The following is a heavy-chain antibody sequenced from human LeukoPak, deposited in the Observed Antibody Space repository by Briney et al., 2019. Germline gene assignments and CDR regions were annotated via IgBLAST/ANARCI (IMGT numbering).Heavy chain of an antibody. J-gene: IGHJ4*02. V-gene: IGHV4-31*03. Sequence: SQTLSLTCTVSGGSITRGGHYWSWLRQHPGKGLEWIGYIYYSGNAYYNPSLKSRVTISVDTSKNQFSLKVSSVTAADTAVYYCARSAESGYADFDYWGQGTLVTVSS. CDR1: GGSITRGGHY. CDR2: IYYSGNA. D-gene: IGHD5-12*01. CDR3: ARSAESGYADFDY.